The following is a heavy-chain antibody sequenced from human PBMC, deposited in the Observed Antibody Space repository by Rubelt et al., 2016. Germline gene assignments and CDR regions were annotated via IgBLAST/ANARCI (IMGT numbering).Heavy chain of an antibody. CDR1: GYTFTSYG. CDR2: ISAYNDDT. CDR3: ARDPTTRFTSTGWFDP. J-gene: IGHJ5*02. Sequence: QLQLVQSGAEVKKPGASVKVSCKASGYTFTSYGISWVRQAPGQGLEWMGWISAYNDDTKYAQKRQGRVTMTTDTSTSTAYMELRSLRSDDTAVYYCARDPTTRFTSTGWFDPWGQGTLVTVSS. D-gene: IGHD5-12*01. V-gene: IGHV1-18*01.